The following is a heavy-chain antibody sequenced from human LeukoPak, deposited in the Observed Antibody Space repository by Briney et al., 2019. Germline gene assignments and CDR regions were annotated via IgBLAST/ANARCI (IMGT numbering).Heavy chain of an antibody. Sequence: GGSLRLSCAASGFTFTGFAMSWVRQAPGKGLDWMANIKQDGSEQYNVDSVKGRFTISRDNAKNSLSLQMNSLRAEDTAVYYCARSGLRYFDCPDYWGQGALVTVSS. CDR3: ARSGLRYFDCPDY. CDR1: GFTFTGFA. J-gene: IGHJ4*02. V-gene: IGHV3-7*05. D-gene: IGHD3-9*01. CDR2: IKQDGSEQ.